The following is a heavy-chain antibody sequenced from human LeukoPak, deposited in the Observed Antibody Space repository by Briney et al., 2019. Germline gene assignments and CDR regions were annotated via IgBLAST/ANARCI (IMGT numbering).Heavy chain of an antibody. Sequence: SETLSLTCTVSGGSISSYYWSWIRQPAGKGLEWIGRIYTSGSTNYNPSLKSRVTMSVDTSKNQFSLKLSSVTAADTAVYYCARDLSVPYGDYEGVVDYWGQGTLVTVSS. CDR1: GGSISSYY. CDR2: IYTSGST. D-gene: IGHD4-17*01. V-gene: IGHV4-4*07. CDR3: ARDLSVPYGDYEGVVDY. J-gene: IGHJ4*02.